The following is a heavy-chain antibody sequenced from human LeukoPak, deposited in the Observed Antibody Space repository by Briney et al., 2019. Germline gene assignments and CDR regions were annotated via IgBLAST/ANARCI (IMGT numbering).Heavy chain of an antibody. Sequence: TLSLTCTVSGDSITSGSYYWAWIHQHPGTGLEWIGYIYYTGGTHYNPSLKSRLTISVDTSENHFSLKLSSVTAADTAIYFCARAPGAFDIWGQGTMVTVSS. J-gene: IGHJ3*02. CDR2: IYYTGGT. CDR3: ARAPGAFDI. CDR1: GDSITSGSYY. V-gene: IGHV4-31*03.